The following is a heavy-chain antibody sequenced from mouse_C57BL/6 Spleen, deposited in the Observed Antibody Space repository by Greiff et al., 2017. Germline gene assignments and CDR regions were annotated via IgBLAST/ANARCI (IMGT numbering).Heavy chain of an antibody. CDR3: ARHSTPDYFDY. CDR1: GFTFSSYG. V-gene: IGHV5-6*01. J-gene: IGHJ2*01. D-gene: IGHD2-1*01. Sequence: EVQGVESGGDLVKPGGSLKLSCAASGFTFSSYGMSWVRQTPDKRLEWVATISSGGSYTYYPDSVKGRFTISRDNAKNNLYLQMSSLKAEDTAMYYCARHSTPDYFDYWGQGTTLTVSS. CDR2: ISSGGSYT.